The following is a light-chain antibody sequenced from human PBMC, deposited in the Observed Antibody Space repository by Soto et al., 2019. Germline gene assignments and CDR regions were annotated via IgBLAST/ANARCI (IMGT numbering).Light chain of an antibody. CDR2: EVS. CDR3: TSYTSINTLV. Sequence: QSALTQPASVSGSPGQSITISCTGTSSDAGFYNYVSWYQQHPGKAPKLLIYEVSNRPSGVSNRFSGAKSGNTASLTISELQPEDEADYYCTSYTSINTLVFGGGTKLTVL. V-gene: IGLV2-14*01. J-gene: IGLJ2*01. CDR1: SSDAGFYNY.